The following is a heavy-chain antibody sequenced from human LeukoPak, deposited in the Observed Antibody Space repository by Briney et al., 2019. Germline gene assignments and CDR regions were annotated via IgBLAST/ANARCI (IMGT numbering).Heavy chain of an antibody. Sequence: GGSLRLSCAASGFTFSSYSMNWVRQAPGKGLEWVSSISSSSSYIYYADSVKGRFTISRDNAKNSLYLQMNSLRAEDTAVYYCARGGTVVSSPSDYWGQGTLVTVSS. CDR3: ARGGTVVSSPSDY. J-gene: IGHJ4*02. CDR2: ISSSSSYI. CDR1: GFTFSSYS. D-gene: IGHD4-23*01. V-gene: IGHV3-21*01.